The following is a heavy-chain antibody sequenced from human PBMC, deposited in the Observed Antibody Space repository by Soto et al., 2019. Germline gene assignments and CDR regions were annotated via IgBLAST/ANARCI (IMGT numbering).Heavy chain of an antibody. D-gene: IGHD2-15*01. CDR1: GYNFTTYG. J-gene: IGHJ4*02. CDR3: ASTAEGYCSATACPFDY. CDR2: ISGYDGNT. Sequence: HVQLLQSGVEVKKPGASVKVSCKASGYNFTTYGFNWVRQAPGQGLEWMGWISGYDGNTKYAENLEDRVTMTTDTSTSTAYMVLGSLRSDDTAVYYCASTAEGYCSATACPFDYWGQGTPVTVTS. V-gene: IGHV1-18*04.